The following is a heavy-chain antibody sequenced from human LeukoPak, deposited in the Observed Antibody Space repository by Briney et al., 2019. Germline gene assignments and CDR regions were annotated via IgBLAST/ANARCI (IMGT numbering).Heavy chain of an antibody. Sequence: PGGSLRLSCAVSGFTFTNFAIMWVRQAPGKGLQWVSSITGDGATYYADSVRGRFMLSRDTSNNTLYLQMNSLTAEDTALYYCAKGAAAGLVDWFDPWGQGTLVTVSS. CDR2: ITGDGAT. CDR1: GFTFTNFA. CDR3: AKGAAAGLVDWFDP. V-gene: IGHV3-23*01. D-gene: IGHD6-25*01. J-gene: IGHJ5*02.